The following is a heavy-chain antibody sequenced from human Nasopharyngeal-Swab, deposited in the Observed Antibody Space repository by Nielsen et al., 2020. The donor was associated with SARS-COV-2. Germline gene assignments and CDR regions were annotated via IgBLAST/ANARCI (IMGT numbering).Heavy chain of an antibody. CDR1: GASVASNRAA. CDR2: AYYRSTWYL. CDR3: VRDGYFDWSFGY. J-gene: IGHJ4*02. Sequence: LRLSCVISGASVASNRAAWHWIRQSPSRGLEWLGRAYYRSTWYLDYAVSVQGRISINPDTTKNLFSLHLNSVTLDDTAVYYCVRDGYFDWSFGYWGQGTLVTVSS. D-gene: IGHD3-9*01. V-gene: IGHV6-1*01.